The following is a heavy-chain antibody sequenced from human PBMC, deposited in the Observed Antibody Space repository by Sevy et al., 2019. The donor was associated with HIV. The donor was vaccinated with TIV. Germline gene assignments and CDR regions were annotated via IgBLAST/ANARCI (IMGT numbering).Heavy chain of an antibody. D-gene: IGHD6-13*01. CDR2: IIPIFGTA. Sequence: ASVKVSCKASGGTFSSYAISWVRQAPGQGLEWMGGIIPIFGTANYAQKFQGRVTITADESTSTAYMELSSLRSEDTAVYYYADHKIAADYYYYGMDVWGQGTTVTVSS. CDR1: GGTFSSYA. J-gene: IGHJ6*02. CDR3: ADHKIAADYYYYGMDV. V-gene: IGHV1-69*13.